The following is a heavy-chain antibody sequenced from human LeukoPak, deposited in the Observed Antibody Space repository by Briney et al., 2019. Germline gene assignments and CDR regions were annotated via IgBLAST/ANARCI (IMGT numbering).Heavy chain of an antibody. CDR3: AKTLVATIGSFDY. D-gene: IGHD5-12*01. CDR2: ISPSSSYI. Sequence: GGSLRLSCAASGFTFSSYSLNWVRQAPGKGLEWVSSISPSSSYIYYADSVKGRFTISRDNSKNTLYLQMNSLRAEDTAVYYCAKTLVATIGSFDYWGQGTLVTVSS. J-gene: IGHJ4*02. V-gene: IGHV3-21*04. CDR1: GFTFSSYS.